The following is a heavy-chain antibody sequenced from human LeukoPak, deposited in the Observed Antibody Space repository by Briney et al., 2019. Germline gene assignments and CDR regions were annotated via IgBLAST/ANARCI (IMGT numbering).Heavy chain of an antibody. CDR2: INPSGGST. CDR3: ARDRTAVASGHNWFDP. V-gene: IGHV1-46*01. CDR1: GYTFTSYY. Sequence: ASVKGSCKASGYTFTSYYMHWVRQAPGQGLEWMGRINPSGGSTSYAQKFQGRVTMTRDTSTSTVYMELSSLRSEDTAVYYCARDRTAVASGHNWFDPWGQGTLVTVSS. D-gene: IGHD6-19*01. J-gene: IGHJ5*02.